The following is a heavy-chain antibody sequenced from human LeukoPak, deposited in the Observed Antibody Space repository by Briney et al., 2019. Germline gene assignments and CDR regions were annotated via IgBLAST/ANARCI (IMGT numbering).Heavy chain of an antibody. J-gene: IGHJ3*02. V-gene: IGHV4-4*07. CDR1: GGSISNYY. CDR3: TRGYGAGSYNAFDI. D-gene: IGHD3-10*01. CDR2: IYGSGYT. Sequence: SETLSLTCTVSGGSISNYYWSWIRQPAGKGLEWIGRIYGSGYTNSNPSLKSRLTMSVDTSNNHFSLKLSSVPAADTAVYYCTRGYGAGSYNAFDIWGQGTMVTVSS.